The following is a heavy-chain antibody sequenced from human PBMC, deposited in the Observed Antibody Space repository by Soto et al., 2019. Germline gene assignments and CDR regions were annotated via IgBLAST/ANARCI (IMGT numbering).Heavy chain of an antibody. V-gene: IGHV4-31*03. CDR1: GGSIRSGGYY. D-gene: IGHD4-4*01. CDR3: ARSDDYTTHSFDY. J-gene: IGHJ4*02. CDR2: IYYSGST. Sequence: SETLSLTCTVSGGSIRSGGYYWSWIRQHPGKGLEWIGYIYYSGSTYYNPSLKSRVTISVDTSKNQFSLKLSSVTAADTAVYYCARSDDYTTHSFDYWGQGTLVTVSS.